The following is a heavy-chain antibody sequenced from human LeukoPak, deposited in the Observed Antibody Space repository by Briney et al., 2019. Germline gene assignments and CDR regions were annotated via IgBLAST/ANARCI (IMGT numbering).Heavy chain of an antibody. CDR1: GFAFSSCW. CDR3: VRGTTYSSTKADF. D-gene: IGHD6-13*01. V-gene: IGHV3-74*01. CDR2: INGDGSST. Sequence: PGGSLRLSCAASGFAFSSCWMHWGRHAPGKGLVWVSRINGDGSSTGYADSVKGRLTISRDNANNMMYLQMDSLRAEDSATYYCVRGTTYSSTKADFWGQGTLVTVSS. J-gene: IGHJ4*02.